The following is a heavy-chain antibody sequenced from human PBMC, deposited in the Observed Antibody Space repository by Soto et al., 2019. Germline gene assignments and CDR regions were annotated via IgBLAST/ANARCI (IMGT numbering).Heavy chain of an antibody. Sequence: GGSLRLSCAASGFTFSSYAMSWVCQAPGKGLEWVSAISGSGGSTYYADSVKGRFTISRDNSKNTLYLQVNSLRAEDTAVYYCAKAYDSSGYYYYYYYGMDVWGQGTTVTVSS. V-gene: IGHV3-23*01. CDR3: AKAYDSSGYYYYYYYGMDV. CDR2: ISGSGGST. J-gene: IGHJ6*02. CDR1: GFTFSSYA. D-gene: IGHD3-22*01.